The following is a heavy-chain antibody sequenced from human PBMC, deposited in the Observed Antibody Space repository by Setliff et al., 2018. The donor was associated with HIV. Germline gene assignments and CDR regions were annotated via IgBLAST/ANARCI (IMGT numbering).Heavy chain of an antibody. J-gene: IGHJ4*02. V-gene: IGHV3-30*02. CDR1: GFTFSSYG. Sequence: GGSLRLSCAASGFTFSSYGMHWVRQAPGKGLEWVASIRSDGSNPSFANSVTGRFTISRDDSKNTLYLWMSSLRAEDGAVYYCAKDKGQKSVDYWGQGTLVTVSS. CDR2: IRSDGSNP. CDR3: AKDKGQKSVDY.